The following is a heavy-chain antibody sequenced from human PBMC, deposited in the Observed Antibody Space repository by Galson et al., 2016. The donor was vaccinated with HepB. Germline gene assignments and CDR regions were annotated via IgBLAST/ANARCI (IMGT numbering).Heavy chain of an antibody. CDR1: GDSVSSNSAT. CDR3: ARVRSGYSGYANPYYYGMDV. CDR2: TYYRSKWYN. Sequence: CAISGDSVSSNSATWNWIRQSPSRGLEWLGRTYYRSKWYNDYALSVKSRITINPDTSKNQFSLQLNSVTPEDTAVYYCARVRSGYSGYANPYYYGMDVWRQGTTVTVAS. D-gene: IGHD5-12*01. J-gene: IGHJ6*02. V-gene: IGHV6-1*01.